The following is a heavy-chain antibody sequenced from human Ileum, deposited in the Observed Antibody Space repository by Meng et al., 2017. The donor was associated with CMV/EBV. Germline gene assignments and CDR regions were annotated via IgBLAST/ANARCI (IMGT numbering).Heavy chain of an antibody. D-gene: IGHD5-18*01. CDR2: INHSGST. Sequence: SETLSLTCAVYGGSFSGYYWSWIRQPPGKGLEWIGEINHSGSTNYNPSLKSRVTISVDTSKDQFPLKLSSVTAADTAVYYCARVGRGYSYGGGRYYYNGMDVWGQGTTVTVSS. CDR3: ARVGRGYSYGGGRYYYNGMDV. CDR1: GGSFSGYY. J-gene: IGHJ6*02. V-gene: IGHV4-34*01.